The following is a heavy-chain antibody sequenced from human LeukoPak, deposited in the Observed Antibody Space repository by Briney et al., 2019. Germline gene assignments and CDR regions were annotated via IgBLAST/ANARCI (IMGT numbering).Heavy chain of an antibody. D-gene: IGHD3-22*01. Sequence: ASVKVSCKASGYTFTGYYMHWVRQAPGQGLEWMGIINPSGGSTSYAQKFQGRVTMTRDMSTSTVYMELSSLRSEDTAVYYCAREYYYDSSGYYSFLGLGIWGQGTMVTVSS. CDR3: AREYYYDSSGYYSFLGLGI. CDR1: GYTFTGYY. V-gene: IGHV1-46*01. J-gene: IGHJ3*02. CDR2: INPSGGST.